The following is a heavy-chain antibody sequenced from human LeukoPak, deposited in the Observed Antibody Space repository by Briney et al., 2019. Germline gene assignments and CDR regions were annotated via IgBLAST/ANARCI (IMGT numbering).Heavy chain of an antibody. V-gene: IGHV4-4*07. CDR2: IYTSGST. CDR3: TRGAGWLIDY. D-gene: IGHD3-16*01. J-gene: IGHJ4*02. Sequence: SETLSLTCTVSGGSISSYYWSWIRQPAGKGLEWIGRIYTSGSTNYNPSLKSRVTISADTSKNHFSLKLNSVTTADTAVYYCTRGAGWLIDYWGQGILVTVSS. CDR1: GGSISSYY.